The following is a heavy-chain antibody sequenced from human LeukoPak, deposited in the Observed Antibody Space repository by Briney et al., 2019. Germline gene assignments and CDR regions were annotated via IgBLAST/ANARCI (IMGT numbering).Heavy chain of an antibody. CDR2: VYYTGTT. D-gene: IGHD3-16*01. CDR3: ARRGGLNRGYWYFDL. CDR1: GDPIRSSY. V-gene: IGHV4-59*01. Sequence: SETLSLTCTVSGDPIRSSYWSWIRQPPGKGLEWIGYVYYTGTTTYNPSLKSRVTISVDTSKNQFSLNLSSVTAADTAVYYCARRGGLNRGYWYFDLWGRGTLVTVSS. J-gene: IGHJ2*01.